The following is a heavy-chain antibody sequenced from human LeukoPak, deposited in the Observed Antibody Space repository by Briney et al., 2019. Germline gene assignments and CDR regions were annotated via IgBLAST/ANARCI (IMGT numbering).Heavy chain of an antibody. J-gene: IGHJ4*02. D-gene: IGHD3-22*01. V-gene: IGHV3-23*01. CDR1: GFTFSSYA. CDR2: ISGSGGST. CDR3: AKERVYDSSGYPLPSDY. Sequence: PGGSLRLSCAASGFTFSSYAMSWVRQAPGKGLEWVSAISGSGGSTYYADSVKGRFTISRDNSKNTLYLQMNRLRAEDTAVYYCAKERVYDSSGYPLPSDYWGQGTLVTVSS.